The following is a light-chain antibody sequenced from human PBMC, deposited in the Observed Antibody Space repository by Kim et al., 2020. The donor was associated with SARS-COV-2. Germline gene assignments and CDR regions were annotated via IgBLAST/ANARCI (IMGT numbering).Light chain of an antibody. Sequence: LSPGERVTLSCRASQSVNNNHLAWYQQKPGQGPRLLIYVASSRATGIPDRFSGSGSGTDFTLTISRLEPEDSAVYYCQQYGTSRTFGQGTKVDIK. CDR3: QQYGTSRT. V-gene: IGKV3-20*01. CDR2: VAS. J-gene: IGKJ1*01. CDR1: QSVNNNH.